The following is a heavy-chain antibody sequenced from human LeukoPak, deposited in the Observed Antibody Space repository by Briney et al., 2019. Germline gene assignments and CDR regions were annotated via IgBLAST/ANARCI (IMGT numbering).Heavy chain of an antibody. CDR1: GFTFDDYA. J-gene: IGHJ3*02. D-gene: IGHD2-8*02. CDR2: ISWNSGSI. Sequence: GGSLRLSCAASGFTFDDYAMRWVRQAPGKGLEWVSGISWNSGSIDYADSVKGRFTISRDNAKNSLYLQMNSLRAEDMALYYCAKDEFVASDFTGAFDIWGQGTMVTVSS. V-gene: IGHV3-9*03. CDR3: AKDEFVASDFTGAFDI.